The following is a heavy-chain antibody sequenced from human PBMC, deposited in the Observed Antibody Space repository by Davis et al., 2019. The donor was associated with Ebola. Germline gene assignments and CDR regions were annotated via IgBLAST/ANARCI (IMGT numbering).Heavy chain of an antibody. CDR1: GFTFSSYS. J-gene: IGHJ4*02. Sequence: GGSLRLSCAASGFTFSSYSMNWVRQAPGKGLEWVSSISSSSSYIYYADSVKGRFTISRDNAKNSLYLQMNSRRAEDTAVYYCARVWLGGYEFEYWGQGTLVTVSS. D-gene: IGHD5-12*01. CDR3: ARVWLGGYEFEY. CDR2: ISSSSSYI. V-gene: IGHV3-21*01.